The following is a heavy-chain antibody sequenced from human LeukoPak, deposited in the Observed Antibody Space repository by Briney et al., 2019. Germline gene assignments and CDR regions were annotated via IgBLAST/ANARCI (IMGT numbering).Heavy chain of an antibody. D-gene: IGHD6-13*01. J-gene: IGHJ4*02. CDR2: ITPTYGLV. Sequence: SVKVSCKASGGTFSKYAISWVRQPPGQGLEWMGGITPTYGLVHYAQKFQGRVTLTTDTSTGTADLEMNSLTFEDTAVYYCATGTNGLYGSNRFQGYFDDWGQGTLVTVLS. CDR1: GGTFSKYA. V-gene: IGHV1-69*10. CDR3: ATGTNGLYGSNRFQGYFDD.